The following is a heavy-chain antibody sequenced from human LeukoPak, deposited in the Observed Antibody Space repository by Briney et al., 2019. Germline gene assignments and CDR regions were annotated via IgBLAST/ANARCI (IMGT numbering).Heavy chain of an antibody. CDR3: FRESFRASYFDF. Sequence: GGSLRLSCSGSGFRFGGYALSWVRQAPGKGLEWVGFIRSKALYGTSEYAASVEGRFSISRDDSNNIVYLHMNSMKTEDTAGYFWFRESFRASYFDFWGKGPRVPVS. J-gene: IGHJ4*02. CDR2: IRSKALYGTS. V-gene: IGHV3-49*04. CDR1: GFRFGGYA.